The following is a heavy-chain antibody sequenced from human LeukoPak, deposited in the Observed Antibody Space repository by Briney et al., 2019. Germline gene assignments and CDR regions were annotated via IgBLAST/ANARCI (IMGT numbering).Heavy chain of an antibody. D-gene: IGHD3-22*01. Sequence: GGSLRLSCAASGFTFSIYAMSWVRQAPGKGLEWVSAISGSGGSTYYADSVKGRFTISRDNSKNTLYLQMNSLRAEDTAVYYCAKDSSGYYSGLNYWGQGTLVTVSS. J-gene: IGHJ4*02. CDR2: ISGSGGST. CDR1: GFTFSIYA. V-gene: IGHV3-23*01. CDR3: AKDSSGYYSGLNY.